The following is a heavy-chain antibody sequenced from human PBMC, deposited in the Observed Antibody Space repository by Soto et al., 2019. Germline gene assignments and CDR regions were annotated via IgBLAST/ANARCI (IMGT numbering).Heavy chain of an antibody. CDR2: IYYSGST. D-gene: IGHD3-9*01. CDR3: ARHADYYDILTGGGPFDY. CDR1: GGSISSSRYY. J-gene: IGHJ4*02. V-gene: IGHV4-39*01. Sequence: QLQLQESGPGLVKPSETLSLTCTVSGGSISSSRYYWGWIRQPPGKGLEWIGSIYYSGSTYYNPCRKRRVTISVDTSKNQFSLKLSSVTAADTAVYYCARHADYYDILTGGGPFDYWGQGTLVTVSS.